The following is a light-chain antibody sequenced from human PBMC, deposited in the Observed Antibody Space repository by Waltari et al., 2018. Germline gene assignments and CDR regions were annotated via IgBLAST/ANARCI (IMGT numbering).Light chain of an antibody. V-gene: IGLV4-69*01. CDR1: SGHSSNI. J-gene: IGLJ3*02. Sequence: QLVLTPSPSASASLGASVKLTCTLSSGHSSNIIAWHQQQPEKGPRYLMKVNSDGSHSKGDEIPDRFSGSSPGAERYLTISSLQSEDEADYYCQTGGHGTWVFGGGTKLTVL. CDR3: QTGGHGTWV. CDR2: VNSDGSH.